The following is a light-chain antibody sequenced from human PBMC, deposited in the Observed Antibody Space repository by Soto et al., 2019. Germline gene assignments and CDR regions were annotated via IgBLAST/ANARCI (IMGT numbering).Light chain of an antibody. CDR3: QQYNNWPRT. CDR2: GAS. CDR1: QSVSSN. Sequence: EIVMTQSPATLSVSPGERATLSSRASQSVSSNLAWYQQKPGQAPRLLIYGASTRATGVPASFSGSGSGKEFTLTISSLQSEDFAVYYCQQYNNWPRTFGQGTRLEI. J-gene: IGKJ5*01. V-gene: IGKV3-15*01.